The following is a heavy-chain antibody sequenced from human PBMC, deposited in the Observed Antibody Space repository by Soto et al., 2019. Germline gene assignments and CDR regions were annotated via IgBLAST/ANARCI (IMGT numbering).Heavy chain of an antibody. Sequence: EVQLVESGGGLVQPGGSLRLSCAASGFTFSSYSMNWVRQAPGKGLEWVSYISSSSSTIYYAEYVKGRFTISRDNAKNSLYMQMNSLRDEDTAVYYCAREGGSLNWFDPWGQGTLVTVSS. J-gene: IGHJ5*02. V-gene: IGHV3-48*02. CDR1: GFTFSSYS. CDR3: AREGGSLNWFDP. CDR2: ISSSSSTI. D-gene: IGHD1-26*01.